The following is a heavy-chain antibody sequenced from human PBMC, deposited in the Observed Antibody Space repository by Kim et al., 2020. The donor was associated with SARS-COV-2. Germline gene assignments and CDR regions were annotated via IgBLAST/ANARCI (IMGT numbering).Heavy chain of an antibody. J-gene: IGHJ4*02. CDR2: IYDSGST. CDR1: GGSISSSSYC. V-gene: IGHV4-39*07. D-gene: IGHD1-26*01. Sequence: SETLSLTCTVSGGSISSSSYCWGWIRQPPGKGLEGSVSIYDSGSTYYNPSRKSPVTISVDTSKNQFSLTRSSVTAADTAVYYCARARRTQSGCYLDYWGQGTLVTVSS. CDR3: ARARRTQSGCYLDY.